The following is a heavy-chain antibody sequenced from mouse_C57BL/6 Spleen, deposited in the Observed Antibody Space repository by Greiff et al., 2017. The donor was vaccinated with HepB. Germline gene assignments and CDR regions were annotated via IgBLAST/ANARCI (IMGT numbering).Heavy chain of an antibody. CDR3: ARAYGNYDYYAMDY. CDR1: GFSINSDCY. CDR2: TFYSGIT. Sequence: VQLQQSGPSLVRPSQTLSLTCTVTGFSINSDCYWIWIRQFPGNKLEYIGYTFYSGITYYNPSLESRTYITRDTSKNQLSLKLSSVTTEDTATYYCARAYGNYDYYAMDYWGQGTSVTVSS. D-gene: IGHD2-1*01. J-gene: IGHJ4*01. V-gene: IGHV3-3*01.